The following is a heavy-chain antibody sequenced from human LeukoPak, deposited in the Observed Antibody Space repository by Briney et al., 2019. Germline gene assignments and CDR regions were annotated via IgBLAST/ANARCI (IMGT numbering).Heavy chain of an antibody. CDR1: GFTFSSYA. Sequence: GGSLILSCAASGFTFSSYAMSWVRQAPGKGLEWVSAISGSGGSTYYADSVKGRFTISRDNSKNTLYLQMNSLRAEDTAVYYCAKEPSPIYCSSTSCYTYYGMDVWGQGTTVTVSS. CDR2: ISGSGGST. D-gene: IGHD2-2*02. V-gene: IGHV3-23*01. J-gene: IGHJ6*02. CDR3: AKEPSPIYCSSTSCYTYYGMDV.